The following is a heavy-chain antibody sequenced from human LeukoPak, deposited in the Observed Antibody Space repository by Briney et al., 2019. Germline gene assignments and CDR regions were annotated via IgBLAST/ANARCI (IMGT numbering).Heavy chain of an antibody. CDR1: GFTFSSYA. CDR3: ARATNGRFDI. CDR2: TSGSGGSA. V-gene: IGHV3-23*01. Sequence: PGGSLRLSCAASGFTFSSYAMSWVRQAPGKGLEWVSATSGSGGSAYYADSVKGRFTISRDNSKNTLYLQMNSLRAEDTAVYYCARATNGRFDIWGQGTMVTVSS. J-gene: IGHJ3*02. D-gene: IGHD2-8*01.